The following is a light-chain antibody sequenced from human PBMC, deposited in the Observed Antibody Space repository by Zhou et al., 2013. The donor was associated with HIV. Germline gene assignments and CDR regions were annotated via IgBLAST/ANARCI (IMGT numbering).Light chain of an antibody. Sequence: EIVMTQSPATLSVSPGERATLSCRASQSVSSNLAWYQQKPGQAPRLLIYGASSRATGIPDRFSGSGSGTDFTLTIASLEPEDFAVYYCQQYDYSPITFGQGTRLEIK. CDR2: GAS. V-gene: IGKV3D-15*02. CDR3: QQYDYSPIT. CDR1: QSVSSN. J-gene: IGKJ5*01.